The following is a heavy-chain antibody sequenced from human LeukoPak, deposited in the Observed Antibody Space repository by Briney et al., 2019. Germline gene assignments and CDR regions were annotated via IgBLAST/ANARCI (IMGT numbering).Heavy chain of an antibody. CDR3: ARESAVLRSPTNWFDP. Sequence: ASVKVSCKASGYTFTSYDINWVRQAPGQGLEWMGWINPNSGGTNYAQKFQGRVTMTRDTSISTAYMELSRLRSDDTAVYYCARESAVLRSPTNWFDPWGQGTLVTVSS. J-gene: IGHJ5*02. CDR2: INPNSGGT. D-gene: IGHD2-21*01. V-gene: IGHV1-2*02. CDR1: GYTFTSYD.